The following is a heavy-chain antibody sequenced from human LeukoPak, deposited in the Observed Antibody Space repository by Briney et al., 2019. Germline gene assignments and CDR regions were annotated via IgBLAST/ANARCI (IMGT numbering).Heavy chain of an antibody. V-gene: IGHV4-39*07. J-gene: IGHJ4*02. CDR2: MYYSGST. CDR1: GDSITSTSSY. D-gene: IGHD2-15*01. Sequence: SETLSLTCAVSGDSITSTSSYWAWIRQPPGKGLEWIGSMYYSGSTYYNPSLKSRVTISVDTSKNQFSLKLSPVTAADTAVYYCARGSGGSWGRLYYFDYWGQGTLVTVSS. CDR3: ARGSGGSWGRLYYFDY.